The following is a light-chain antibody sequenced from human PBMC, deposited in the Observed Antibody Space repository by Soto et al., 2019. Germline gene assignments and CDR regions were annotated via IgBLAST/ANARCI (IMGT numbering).Light chain of an antibody. CDR1: SSDVGGYNY. J-gene: IGLJ2*01. CDR3: CSYTSNSA. Sequence: QSVLTQPASVSGSPGQSITISCTGTSSDVGGYNYVSWYQHHPGKAPKLIIYEVSNRPSGVSHRFSGSKSGNTASLTISGLQAEDEADYYCCSYTSNSAFGGGTKVTVL. CDR2: EVS. V-gene: IGLV2-14*01.